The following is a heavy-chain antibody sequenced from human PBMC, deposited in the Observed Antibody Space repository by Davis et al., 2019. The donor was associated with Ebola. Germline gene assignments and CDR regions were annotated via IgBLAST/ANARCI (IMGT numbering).Heavy chain of an antibody. CDR3: ARSSYYAGSGTFYSFDF. D-gene: IGHD3-10*01. J-gene: IGHJ4*02. V-gene: IGHV3-48*02. CDR2: ISTTSRTI. CDR1: GFDFPNYN. Sequence: PGGSLRLSCAASGFDFPNYNINWVRQAPGKGLEWVAYISTTSRTIWYADSAKGRFTISRDNAKNSLYLHMNSLRDEDTAMYYCARSSYYAGSGTFYSFDFWGQGTLITVSS.